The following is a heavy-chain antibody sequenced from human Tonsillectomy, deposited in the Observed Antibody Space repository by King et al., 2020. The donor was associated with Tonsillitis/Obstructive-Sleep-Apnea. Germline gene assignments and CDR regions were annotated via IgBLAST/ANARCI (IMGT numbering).Heavy chain of an antibody. D-gene: IGHD2-2*01. CDR1: GGSFSGYY. CDR3: ARRGGYFSSTNCYSPPAN. Sequence: VQLQQWGAGLLKPSETLSLTCAVYGGSFSGYYWSWIRQPPGKGLEWIGEINHSGSTNYNPSLKSRVTISVDTSKNQFSLKLSSVTAADTAVYYCARRGGYFSSTNCYSPPANWGQGTLVTVSS. J-gene: IGHJ4*02. CDR2: INHSGST. V-gene: IGHV4-34*01.